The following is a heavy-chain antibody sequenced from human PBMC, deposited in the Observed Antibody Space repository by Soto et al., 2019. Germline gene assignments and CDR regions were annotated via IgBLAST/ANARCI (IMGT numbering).Heavy chain of an antibody. CDR2: INAGNGNT. Sequence: ASLKVSCKASGYTFTSYAMHWVLQAPGQRLEWMGWINAGNGNTKYSQKFQGRVTITRDTSASTAYMELSSLRSEDTAVYYCAVDTAMVYGMDVWGQGTTVTVSS. D-gene: IGHD5-18*01. CDR3: AVDTAMVYGMDV. V-gene: IGHV1-3*01. J-gene: IGHJ6*02. CDR1: GYTFTSYA.